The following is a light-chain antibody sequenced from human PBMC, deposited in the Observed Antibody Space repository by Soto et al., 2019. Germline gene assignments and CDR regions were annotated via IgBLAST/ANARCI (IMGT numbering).Light chain of an antibody. Sequence: EIVLTQSPGTLSLSPGERATLSCRASQSVSSSYLAGYQQKPGQAPRLLIYDASSRATGSPDRFSGSGSGKDFTLTISRVEPDDFAVFYCQHYGSSTGTFGKGTRLEIK. J-gene: IGKJ5*01. CDR1: QSVSSSY. CDR2: DAS. V-gene: IGKV3-20*01. CDR3: QHYGSSTGT.